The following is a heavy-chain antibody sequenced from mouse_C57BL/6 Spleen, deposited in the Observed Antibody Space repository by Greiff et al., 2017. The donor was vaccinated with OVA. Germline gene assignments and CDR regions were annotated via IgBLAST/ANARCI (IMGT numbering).Heavy chain of an antibody. CDR2: INYDGSST. Sequence: EVQRVESEGGLVQPGSSMKLSCTASGFTFSDYYMAWVRQVPEKGLEWVANINYDGSSTYYLDSLKSRFIISRDNAKNILYLQMSSLKSEDTATYYCARGFEYFDVWGTGTTVTVSS. J-gene: IGHJ1*03. CDR3: ARGFEYFDV. CDR1: GFTFSDYY. V-gene: IGHV5-16*01.